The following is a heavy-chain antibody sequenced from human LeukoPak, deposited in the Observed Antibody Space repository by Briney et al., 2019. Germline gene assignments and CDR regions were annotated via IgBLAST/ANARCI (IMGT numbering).Heavy chain of an antibody. CDR3: ATGPRSSSWYGYIWFDP. CDR1: GYTFTSYG. CDR2: FDPEDGET. Sequence: ASVKVSCKASGYTFTSYGISWVRQAPGKGLEWMGGFDPEDGETIYAQKFQGRVTMTEDTSTDTAHMELSSLRSEDTAVYYCATGPRSSSWYGYIWFDPWGQGTLVTVSS. V-gene: IGHV1-24*01. D-gene: IGHD6-13*01. J-gene: IGHJ5*02.